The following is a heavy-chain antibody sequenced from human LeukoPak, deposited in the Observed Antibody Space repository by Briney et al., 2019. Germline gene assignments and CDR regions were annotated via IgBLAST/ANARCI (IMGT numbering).Heavy chain of an antibody. V-gene: IGHV1-24*01. CDR3: ATGRTWWDLLNY. CDR2: LDPEAGEM. Sequence: ASVKVSCKVSGHTLTELSLHWVRQAPGKGLEWMGGLDPEAGEMIYSQKFQGRVTMTEDTSTDIAYVEMSSLRSEDTAVYYCATGRTWWDLLNYWGQGTLVTVSS. CDR1: GHTLTELS. D-gene: IGHD1-26*01. J-gene: IGHJ4*02.